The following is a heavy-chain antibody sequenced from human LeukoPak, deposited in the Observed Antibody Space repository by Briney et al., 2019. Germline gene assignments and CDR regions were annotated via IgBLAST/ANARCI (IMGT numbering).Heavy chain of an antibody. CDR1: GFTFSDYY. Sequence: TGGSLTLSCAASGFTFSDYYMSWIRQPPGKGLEWVGYISCSGSTIYYADSVKGRFTISRDDAENSLYLQMNSLRAEDTAVYYCAPTLVPAAPFDIWGQGTMVTVSS. CDR2: ISCSGSTI. CDR3: APTLVPAAPFDI. D-gene: IGHD2-2*01. J-gene: IGHJ3*02. V-gene: IGHV3-11*04.